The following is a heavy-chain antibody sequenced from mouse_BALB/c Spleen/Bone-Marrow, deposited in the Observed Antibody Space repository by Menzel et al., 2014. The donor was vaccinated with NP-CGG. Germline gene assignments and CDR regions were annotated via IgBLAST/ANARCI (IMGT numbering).Heavy chain of an antibody. V-gene: IGHV3-8*02. CDR2: LSYSGGT. J-gene: IGHJ2*02. CDR1: GDSIPSGY. Sequence: EVKLVESEPSLVKPSQTLSLTCSVTGDSIPSGYWNWIRKSPGNKLEYLGFLSYSGGTYYNPSLRSRISITRDTSKNQYYLHLNSVTTEDTATYYCARTHYYGWFDYWGQGTSLTVSS. D-gene: IGHD1-2*01. CDR3: ARTHYYGWFDY.